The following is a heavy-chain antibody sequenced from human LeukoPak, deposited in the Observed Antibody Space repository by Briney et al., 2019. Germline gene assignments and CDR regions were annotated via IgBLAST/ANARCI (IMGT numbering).Heavy chain of an antibody. V-gene: IGHV3-30*18. J-gene: IGHJ4*02. CDR1: GITFSIYS. CDR2: ISYDGSNK. D-gene: IGHD6-19*01. CDR3: AKDGGHSSGWYGYDY. Sequence: GGSLRLSCVASGITFSIYSMHWVRQAPGKGLEWVAVISYDGSNKYYADSVKGRFTISRDNSKNTLYLQMNSLRAEDTAVYYCAKDGGHSSGWYGYDYWGQGTLVTVSS.